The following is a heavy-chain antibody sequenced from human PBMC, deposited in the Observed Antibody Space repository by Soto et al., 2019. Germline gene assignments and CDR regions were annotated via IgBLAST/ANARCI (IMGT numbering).Heavy chain of an antibody. CDR2: VIPILGKP. D-gene: IGHD3-16*01. V-gene: IGHV1-69*12. J-gene: IGHJ5*01. CDR1: GITFKTYS. CDR3: ARLWGSADHDS. Sequence: QVQLVQSGAEVKKPGSSVKVSCKSSGITFKTYSVSWVRQAPGHGLEWMGGVIPILGKPMYAQKFQDRFTITADESSQTVFMELTSLTSDDTAVYYCARLWGSADHDSWGQGTRVTVSS.